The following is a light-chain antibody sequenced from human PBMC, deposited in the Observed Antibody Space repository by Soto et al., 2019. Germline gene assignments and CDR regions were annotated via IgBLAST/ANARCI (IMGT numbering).Light chain of an antibody. Sequence: QSVLTQPASVSGAPGQRVTISCTGGSSNIGAGYDVHWYRQLPGTAPELLIYDNSNRPSGVPARFSGSKSGTSASLAITGLQADDEADYYCHSYDTSLSGWVVFGGGTKLTVL. CDR1: SSNIGAGYD. CDR2: DNS. CDR3: HSYDTSLSGWVV. J-gene: IGLJ2*01. V-gene: IGLV1-40*01.